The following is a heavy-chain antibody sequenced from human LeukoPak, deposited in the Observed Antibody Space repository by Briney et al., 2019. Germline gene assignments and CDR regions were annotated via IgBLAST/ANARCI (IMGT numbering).Heavy chain of an antibody. CDR3: AAVTTSFDP. D-gene: IGHD4-11*01. CDR1: GGSISSSSYY. CDR2: IYYSGNT. J-gene: IGHJ5*02. V-gene: IGHV4-39*01. Sequence: SETLSLTCTVSGGSISSSSYYWGWIRQPPGNGLEWIGSIYYSGNTYYNPSLKSRVTMSVDTSKNQFSLKLSSVTAADTAVYYCAAVTTSFDPRGQGTLVTVSS.